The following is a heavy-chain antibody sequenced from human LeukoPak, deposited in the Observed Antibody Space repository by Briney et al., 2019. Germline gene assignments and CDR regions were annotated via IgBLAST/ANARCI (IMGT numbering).Heavy chain of an antibody. CDR1: GGTFSSYA. CDR2: IIPIFGTA. CDR3: ASEPEPNDAFDI. Sequence: WASVKVSCKASGGTFSSYAISWVRQAPGQGLEWMGRIIPIFGTANYAQKFQGRVTITTDESTSTAYMELSSLRSEDTAVYYCASEPEPNDAFDIWGQGTMVTVSS. V-gene: IGHV1-69*05. J-gene: IGHJ3*02. D-gene: IGHD1-14*01.